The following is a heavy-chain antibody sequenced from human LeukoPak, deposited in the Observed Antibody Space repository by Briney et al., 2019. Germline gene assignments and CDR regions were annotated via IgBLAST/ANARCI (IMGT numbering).Heavy chain of an antibody. CDR3: ARVSFFRWAATRPSYYYYYMDV. CDR1: GRSFSGYY. CDR2: INHSGST. J-gene: IGHJ6*03. D-gene: IGHD2-15*01. V-gene: IGHV4-34*01. Sequence: SETLSLTCAVYGRSFSGYYWSWIRQPPGKGLEWIGEINHSGSTNYNPSLKSRVTISVDTSKNHFSLKLSSVTAADTAVYYCARVSFFRWAATRPSYYYYYMDVWGKGTTVTISS.